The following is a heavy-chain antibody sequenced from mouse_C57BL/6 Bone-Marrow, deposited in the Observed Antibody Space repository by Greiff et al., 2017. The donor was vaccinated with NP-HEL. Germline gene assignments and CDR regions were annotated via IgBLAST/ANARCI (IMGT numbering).Heavy chain of an antibody. D-gene: IGHD4-1*01. Sequence: EVQLQQSGPELVKPGASVKIPCKASGYTFTDYNMDWVKQSHGKSLEWIGDINPNNGGTIYNQKFKGKATLTVDKSSSTAYMEPRSLTSEDSAVFDCAGWDCAWYLDVWGTGTTVTVSS. CDR1: GYTFTDYN. CDR3: AGWDCAWYLDV. V-gene: IGHV1-18*01. J-gene: IGHJ1*03. CDR2: INPNNGGT.